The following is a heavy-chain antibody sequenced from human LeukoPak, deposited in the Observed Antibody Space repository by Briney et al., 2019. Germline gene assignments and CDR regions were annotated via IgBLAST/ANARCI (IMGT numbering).Heavy chain of an antibody. Sequence: GGSLRLSRAASGFTFSSYSMNWVRQAPGKGLEWVSSISSSSSYIYYADSVKGRFTISRDNAKNSLYLQMNSLRAEDTAVYYCARGYSSSWSTFDYWGQGTLVTVSS. J-gene: IGHJ4*02. D-gene: IGHD6-13*01. CDR2: ISSSSSYI. V-gene: IGHV3-21*01. CDR1: GFTFSSYS. CDR3: ARGYSSSWSTFDY.